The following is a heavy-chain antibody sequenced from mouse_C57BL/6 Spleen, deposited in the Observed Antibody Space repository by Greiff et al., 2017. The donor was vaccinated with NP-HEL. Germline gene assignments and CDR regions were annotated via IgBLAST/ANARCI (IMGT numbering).Heavy chain of an antibody. J-gene: IGHJ3*01. D-gene: IGHD2-4*01. CDR1: GYSFTDYN. CDR3: ATGDDYDGLAWFAY. V-gene: IGHV1-39*01. Sequence: EVQLQQSGPELVKPGASVKISCKASGYSFTDYNMNWVKQSNGKSLEWIGVINPNYGTTSYNQKFKGKATLTVDQSSSTAYMQLNSLTSEDSAVYYCATGDDYDGLAWFAYWGQGTLVTVSA. CDR2: INPNYGTT.